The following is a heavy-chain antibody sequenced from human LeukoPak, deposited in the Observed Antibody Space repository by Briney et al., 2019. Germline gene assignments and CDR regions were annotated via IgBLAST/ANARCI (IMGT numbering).Heavy chain of an antibody. V-gene: IGHV3-33*01. CDR1: GFTFSSYG. D-gene: IGHD1-1*01. CDR2: IWYDGSNK. Sequence: GGSLRLSCAASGFTFSSYGMHWVRQAPGKGREWVAVIWYDGSNKYYTDSVKGRFTISRDNSKNTLFLQMNSLRAEDTAVYYCASVGTTNYFDYWGQGTLVTVSS. CDR3: ASVGTTNYFDY. J-gene: IGHJ4*02.